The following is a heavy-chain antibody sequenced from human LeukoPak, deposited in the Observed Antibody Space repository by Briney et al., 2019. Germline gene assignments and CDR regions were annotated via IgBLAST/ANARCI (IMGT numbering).Heavy chain of an antibody. D-gene: IGHD6-19*01. CDR2: IYHSGST. J-gene: IGHJ4*02. CDR1: GGSISSSNW. Sequence: SETLSLTCAVSGGSISSSNWWSWVRQPPGKGLEWIGEIYHSGSTNYNPSLKSRVTISVDKSKNQFSLKLSSVTAADTAVYYCARGNIAVAGLFDYWGQGTLVTVSS. CDR3: ARGNIAVAGLFDY. V-gene: IGHV4-4*02.